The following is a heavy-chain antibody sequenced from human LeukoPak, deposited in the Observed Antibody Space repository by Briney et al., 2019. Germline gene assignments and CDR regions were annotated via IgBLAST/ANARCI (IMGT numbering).Heavy chain of an antibody. J-gene: IGHJ1*01. CDR2: ISDSSDAT. V-gene: IGHV3-23*01. D-gene: IGHD6-13*01. CDR3: ARDGAAAADEYFQH. Sequence: GGSLRLSCAASGFTFSTYAMSWVRQAPVKGLEWVSTISDSSDATYYADSVKGRFTISRDNSKNTLYLQMNSLRAEDTAVYYCARDGAAAADEYFQHWGQGTLVTVSS. CDR1: GFTFSTYA.